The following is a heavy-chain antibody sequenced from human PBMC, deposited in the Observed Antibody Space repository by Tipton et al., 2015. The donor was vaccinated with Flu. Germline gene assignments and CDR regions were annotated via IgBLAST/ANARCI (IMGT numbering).Heavy chain of an antibody. CDR3: ARDTGWGSSYASHGPHFDI. J-gene: IGHJ3*02. CDR2: FYYSGST. CDR1: GDSIGSEYC. V-gene: IGHV4-59*01. Sequence: TLSLTCSVSGDSIGSEYCWAWIRQPPGKGLEWIAYFYYSGSTNYNPSLKSRVTISVDTSKNQFSLKLSSVTAADTAMYYCARDTGWGSSYASHGPHFDIWGQGTMVTVSS. D-gene: IGHD3-16*01.